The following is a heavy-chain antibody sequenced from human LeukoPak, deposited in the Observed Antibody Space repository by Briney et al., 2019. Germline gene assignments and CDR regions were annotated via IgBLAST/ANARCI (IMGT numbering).Heavy chain of an antibody. J-gene: IGHJ4*02. CDR2: IDSGSSYI. CDR3: AKDPYLMVRGVILYFDY. CDR1: GFTFSSYG. V-gene: IGHV3-21*04. D-gene: IGHD3-10*01. Sequence: GGTLRLSCAASGFTFSSYGMSWVRQAPGKGLEWVSSIDSGSSYIYYADSVKGRFTISRDNSKNTLYLQMNSLRAEDTAVYYCAKDPYLMVRGVILYFDYWGQGTLVTVSS.